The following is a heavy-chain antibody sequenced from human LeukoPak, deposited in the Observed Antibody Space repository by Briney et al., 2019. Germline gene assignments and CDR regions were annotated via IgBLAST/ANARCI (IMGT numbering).Heavy chain of an antibody. CDR1: GFTFSGNF. J-gene: IGHJ4*02. Sequence: GGSLRLSCTASGFTFSGNFMSWVRQAPGKGLEWVSVIYSDGYTFYADSVRGRFTISRDNSKNTLYLQMNSLRAEDTAVYYCARGFDGGSTGFDCWGQGTLVTVSS. CDR3: ARGFDGGSTGFDC. CDR2: IYSDGYT. D-gene: IGHD3-9*01. V-gene: IGHV3-53*01.